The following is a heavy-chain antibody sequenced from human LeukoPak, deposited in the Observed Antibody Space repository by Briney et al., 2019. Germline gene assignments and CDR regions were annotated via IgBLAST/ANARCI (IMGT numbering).Heavy chain of an antibody. Sequence: GGSPRLSCAASGFTVSSNYMSWVRQAPGKGLEWVSVIYSGGSTYYADSVKGRFTISRDNSKNTLYLQMNSLRAEDTAVYYCARPSEDYYDSSGLDYWGQGTLVTVSS. D-gene: IGHD3-22*01. CDR3: ARPSEDYYDSSGLDY. CDR1: GFTVSSNY. J-gene: IGHJ4*02. CDR2: IYSGGST. V-gene: IGHV3-53*01.